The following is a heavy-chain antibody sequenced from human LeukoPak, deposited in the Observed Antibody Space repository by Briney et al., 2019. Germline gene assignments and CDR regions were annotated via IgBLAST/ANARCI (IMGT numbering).Heavy chain of an antibody. CDR3: VRGYGDLSLDY. J-gene: IGHJ4*02. V-gene: IGHV4-4*02. CDR1: GGSISSSNW. D-gene: IGHD4-17*01. CDR2: INHSGST. Sequence: PSETLSLTCAVSGGSISSSNWWSWVRQPPGKGLEWIGEINHSGSTNYNPSLKSRVTISVDTSKNQFSLKLSSVTSADTAVYYCVRGYGDLSLDYWGQGTLVTVSS.